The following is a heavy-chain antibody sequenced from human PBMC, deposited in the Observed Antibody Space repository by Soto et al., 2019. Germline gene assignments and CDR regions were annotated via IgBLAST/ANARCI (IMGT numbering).Heavy chain of an antibody. D-gene: IGHD3-16*01. CDR2: IWYDGSKT. CDR3: VRDAYNYDF. J-gene: IGHJ4*02. Sequence: GGSLRLSCAGSGFTLISYGMNWVRQAPGKGLEWVAVIWYDGSKTYYADSVKGRFTVSRDNPKNMLYLQMNSLRVEDTAVYYCVRDAYNYDFWGQGTPVTVSS. CDR1: GFTLISYG. V-gene: IGHV3-33*01.